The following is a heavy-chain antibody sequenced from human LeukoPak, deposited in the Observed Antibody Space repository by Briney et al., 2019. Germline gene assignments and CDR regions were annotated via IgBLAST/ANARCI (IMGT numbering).Heavy chain of an antibody. J-gene: IGHJ4*02. Sequence: GTLSLTCAVSGGSISSSNWWSWVRQAPGKGLEWVSSISSSSSYIYYADSVKGRFTISRDNAKNSLHLQMNSLRAEDTAVYYCARDGQTGTTVYWGQGTLVTVSS. V-gene: IGHV3-21*01. D-gene: IGHD1-7*01. CDR1: GGSISSSN. CDR3: ARDGQTGTTVY. CDR2: ISSSSSYI.